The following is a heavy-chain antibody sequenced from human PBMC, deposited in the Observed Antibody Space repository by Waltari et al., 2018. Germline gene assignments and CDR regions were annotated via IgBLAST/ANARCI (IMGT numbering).Heavy chain of an antibody. V-gene: IGHV3-30*02. CDR2: IRYDGSNK. CDR1: GFTFGSYG. CDR3: AKGGIAARPYYFDY. Sequence: QVQLVESGGGVVQPGGSLRLSCAASGFTFGSYGMHWVRQAPGKGLEWVAFIRYDGSNKYYADSVKGRFTISRDNSKNTLYLQMNSLRAEDTAVYYCAKGGIAARPYYFDYWGQGTLVTVSS. D-gene: IGHD6-6*01. J-gene: IGHJ4*02.